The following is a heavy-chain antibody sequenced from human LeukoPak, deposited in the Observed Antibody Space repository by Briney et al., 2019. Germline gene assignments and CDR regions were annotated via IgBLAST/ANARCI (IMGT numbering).Heavy chain of an antibody. CDR2: INHSGST. J-gene: IGHJ4*02. V-gene: IGHV4-34*01. Sequence: ASETLSLTCAVYGGSFSGYYWTWIRQPPGKGLEWIGEINHSGSTNYNPSLKSRVTISVDTSKNQFSLKLSSVTAADTAVYYCARLGYDFWSGYSEGDYFDYWGQGTLVTVSS. CDR1: GGSFSGYY. CDR3: ARLGYDFWSGYSEGDYFDY. D-gene: IGHD3-3*01.